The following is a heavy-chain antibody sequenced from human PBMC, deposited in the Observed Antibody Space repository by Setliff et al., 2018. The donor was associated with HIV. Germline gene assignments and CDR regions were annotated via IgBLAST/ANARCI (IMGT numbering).Heavy chain of an antibody. Sequence: GASVKVSCKASGYRFTDYYIHWVRQAPGQGLEWMGWINPNSGGTNYAQKFQGRVTMTRDTSISTVFLELRSLRSDDTAMYYCARGGGTHSLPCFFDFWGQGTLVTASS. J-gene: IGHJ4*02. CDR2: INPNSGGT. V-gene: IGHV1-2*02. CDR3: ARGGGTHSLPCFFDF. D-gene: IGHD3-16*01. CDR1: GYRFTDYY.